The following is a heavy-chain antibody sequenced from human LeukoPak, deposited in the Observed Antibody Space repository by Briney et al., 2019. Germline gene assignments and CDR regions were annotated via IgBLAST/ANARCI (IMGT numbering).Heavy chain of an antibody. J-gene: IGHJ4*02. V-gene: IGHV3-21*01. CDR2: LSGSGGSM. D-gene: IGHD2-2*01. CDR1: GFTFSSYA. Sequence: GGSLRLSCAASGFTFSSYAMNWVRQAPGKGLEWVTVLSGSGGSMSYADSVKGRFTISRDNAKNSLYLQMNSLRAEDTAVYYCARDLANQLDDYWGQGTLVTVSS. CDR3: ARDLANQLDDY.